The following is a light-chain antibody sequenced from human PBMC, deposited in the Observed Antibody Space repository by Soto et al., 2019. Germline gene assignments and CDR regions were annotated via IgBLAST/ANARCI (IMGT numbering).Light chain of an antibody. Sequence: EIVLTQSPGTLSLSPGERATLSCRASQSVSNNYLAWYQQKPGQAPRLLIYCASGRATGIPDRFSGSGSGTDFTLTISRLEPEDFAVYYCQQYGSSPRTFGQGTKVEIK. CDR2: CAS. CDR3: QQYGSSPRT. CDR1: QSVSNNY. J-gene: IGKJ1*01. V-gene: IGKV3-20*01.